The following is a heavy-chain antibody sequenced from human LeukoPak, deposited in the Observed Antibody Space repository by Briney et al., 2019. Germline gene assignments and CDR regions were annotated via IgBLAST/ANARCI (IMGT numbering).Heavy chain of an antibody. V-gene: IGHV4-34*01. J-gene: IGHJ5*02. CDR3: TRDTGTTGEVKFDP. Sequence: PSETLSLTCAVYGGSFSGYYWSWIRQPPGKGLEWIGEINHSRSTNYNPSLKSRVTISVDTSKNQFSLKLSSVTAADTAVYYCTRDTGTTGEVKFDPWGQGTLVTVSS. D-gene: IGHD4-17*01. CDR1: GGSFSGYY. CDR2: INHSRST.